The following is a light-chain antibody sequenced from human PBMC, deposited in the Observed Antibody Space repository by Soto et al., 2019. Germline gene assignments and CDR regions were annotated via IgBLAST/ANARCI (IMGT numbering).Light chain of an antibody. J-gene: IGLJ2*01. CDR3: QSYDSTLSGLI. CDR1: SSDVGGYDY. CDR2: DVT. V-gene: IGLV2-11*01. Sequence: QSDLTRPPSVSVSPGQSVTSSCTGTSSDVGGYDYVSWYQQHPGKAPKLLIYDVTKRPSGVPDRFSGSKSGTSASLAITGLQAEDEADYYCQSYDSTLSGLIFGPGTQLTVL.